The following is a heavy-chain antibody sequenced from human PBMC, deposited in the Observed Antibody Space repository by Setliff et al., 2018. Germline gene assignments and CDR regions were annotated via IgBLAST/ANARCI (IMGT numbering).Heavy chain of an antibody. CDR2: IYVGGSA. Sequence: AETLSLTCTVPGGTISSYYWSWIRQPAGKGLEWIGHIYVGGSANYNPSLESRVTMSIDTTKNQFSLKQTSVTAADMAVYYCAREQWLDPPGYYYMDVWAKGTTVTVSS. D-gene: IGHD6-19*01. J-gene: IGHJ6*03. CDR3: AREQWLDPPGYYYMDV. CDR1: GGTISSYY. V-gene: IGHV4-4*07.